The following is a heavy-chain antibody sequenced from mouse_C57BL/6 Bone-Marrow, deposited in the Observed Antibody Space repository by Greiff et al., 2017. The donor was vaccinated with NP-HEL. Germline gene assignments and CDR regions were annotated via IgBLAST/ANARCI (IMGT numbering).Heavy chain of an antibody. V-gene: IGHV5-9-1*02. CDR2: ISSGGDYI. Sequence: EVMLVESGEGLVKPGGSLKLSCAASGFTFSSYAMSWVRQTPEKRLEWVAYISSGGDYIYYADTVKGRFTISRDNARNTLYLQMSSLKSEDTAMYYCTRGGVTTSWYFDYWGQGTTLTVSS. D-gene: IGHD2-2*01. CDR3: TRGGVTTSWYFDY. CDR1: GFTFSSYA. J-gene: IGHJ2*01.